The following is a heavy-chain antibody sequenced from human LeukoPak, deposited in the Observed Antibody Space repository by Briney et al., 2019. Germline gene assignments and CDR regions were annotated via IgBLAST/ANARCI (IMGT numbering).Heavy chain of an antibody. Sequence: ASVKVSCKVSGYTLTELSMHWVRQAPGKGLEWMGGFDPEDGETIYAQKFQGRVTMTEDTSTDTAYMELSSLRSEDTAVYYCARVSGYDNSYNWFDPWGQGTLVTVSS. J-gene: IGHJ5*02. D-gene: IGHD5-12*01. CDR3: ARVSGYDNSYNWFDP. V-gene: IGHV1-24*01. CDR2: FDPEDGET. CDR1: GYTLTELS.